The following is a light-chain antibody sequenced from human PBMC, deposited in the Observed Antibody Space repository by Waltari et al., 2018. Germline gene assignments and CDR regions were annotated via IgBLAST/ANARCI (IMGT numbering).Light chain of an antibody. V-gene: IGKV3-15*01. Sequence: EIVMTQSPATLSVSPGERATLSCRAIQSVDSNLAWYQQKPGQPPRLLLYGASTRATGVPARFSGSGSGTEFTLTISSLQSADFAVYYCQQYYNWPYTFGQGTKLEIK. CDR1: QSVDSN. CDR3: QQYYNWPYT. J-gene: IGKJ2*01. CDR2: GAS.